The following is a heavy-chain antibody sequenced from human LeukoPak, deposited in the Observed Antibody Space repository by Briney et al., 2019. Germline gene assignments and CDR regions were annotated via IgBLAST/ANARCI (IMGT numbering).Heavy chain of an antibody. CDR1: GFIFSSYV. CDR2: ISVGGGDT. V-gene: IGHV3-23*01. J-gene: IGHJ4*02. CDR3: AKLNLGEMAYFDS. D-gene: IGHD2-21*01. Sequence: GGSLRLSCEASGFIFSSYVMGWVRQAPGKGLEWVSSISVGGGDTFTADSVKGRFTITRENSKNTLYLQMMGLRVEDTAIYYCAKLNLGEMAYFDSWGQGTLVTVSS.